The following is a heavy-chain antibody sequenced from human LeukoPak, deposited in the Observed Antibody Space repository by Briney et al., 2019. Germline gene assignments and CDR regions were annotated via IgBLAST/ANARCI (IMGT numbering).Heavy chain of an antibody. CDR3: ARGYYYDSSGYYGYYFDY. CDR2: INPSGGST. J-gene: IGHJ4*02. D-gene: IGHD3-22*01. CDR1: GYTFTSNY. Sequence: ASVKVSCKAFGYTFTSNYMHWVRQAPGQGLEWMGIINPSGGSTSYAQKFQGRVTMTRDTSTSTVYMELSSLRSEDTAVYYCARGYYYDSSGYYGYYFDYWGQGTLVTVSS. V-gene: IGHV1-46*01.